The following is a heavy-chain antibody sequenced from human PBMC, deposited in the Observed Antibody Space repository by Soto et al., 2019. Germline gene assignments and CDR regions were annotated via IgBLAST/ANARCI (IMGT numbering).Heavy chain of an antibody. CDR2: INPNSGGT. V-gene: IGHV1-2*04. Sequence: ASVKVSCKASGYTFTGYYMHWVRQAPGEGLEWMGWINPNSGGTNYAQKFQGWVTMTRDTSISTAYMELSRLRSDDTAVYYCARGGVVAVYYYYYYMDVWGKGTTVTVSS. D-gene: IGHD2-15*01. CDR3: ARGGVVAVYYYYYYMDV. J-gene: IGHJ6*03. CDR1: GYTFTGYY.